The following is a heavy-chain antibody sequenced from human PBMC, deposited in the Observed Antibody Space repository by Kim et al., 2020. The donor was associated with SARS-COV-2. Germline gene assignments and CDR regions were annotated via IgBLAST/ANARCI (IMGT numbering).Heavy chain of an antibody. J-gene: IGHJ2*01. CDR2: INHSGST. V-gene: IGHV4-34*01. D-gene: IGHD2-2*01. Sequence: SETLSLTCAVYGGSFSGYYWSWIRQPPGKGLEWIGEINHSGSTNYNPSLKSRVTISVDTSKNQFSLKLSSVTAADTAVYYCARRGYCSSTSCYARGYWYFDLWGRGTLVTVSS. CDR3: ARRGYCSSTSCYARGYWYFDL. CDR1: GGSFSGYY.